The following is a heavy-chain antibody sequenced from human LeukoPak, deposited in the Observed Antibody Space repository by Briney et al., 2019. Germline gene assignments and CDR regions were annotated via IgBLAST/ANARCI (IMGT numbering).Heavy chain of an antibody. Sequence: GRSLRLSCAASGFTFSSYAMHWVRQAPGKGLEWVAVISYDGNNKYYADSVKGRFTISRDNSKNTLYLQMNSLRAEDTAVYYCARDNYDFWRTNTHNMDVWGKGTTVTVSS. J-gene: IGHJ6*03. CDR3: ARDNYDFWRTNTHNMDV. V-gene: IGHV3-30-3*01. D-gene: IGHD3-3*01. CDR2: ISYDGNNK. CDR1: GFTFSSYA.